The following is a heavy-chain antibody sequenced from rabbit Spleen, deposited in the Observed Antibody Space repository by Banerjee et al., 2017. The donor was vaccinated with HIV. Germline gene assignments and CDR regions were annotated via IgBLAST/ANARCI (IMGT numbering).Heavy chain of an antibody. J-gene: IGHJ2*01. CDR3: ARNYVNAFDP. CDR1: GFSFSSSDY. Sequence: QSLEESGGGLVKPGASLTLTCKASGFSFSSSDYMCWVRQAPGKGLEWISCIAGSSDATCNASWAKGRFTISKTSSTTVTLQMTSLTAADTATYFCARNYVNAFDPWGQGTLVTVS. V-gene: IGHV1S40*01. D-gene: IGHD1-1*01. CDR2: IAGSSDAT.